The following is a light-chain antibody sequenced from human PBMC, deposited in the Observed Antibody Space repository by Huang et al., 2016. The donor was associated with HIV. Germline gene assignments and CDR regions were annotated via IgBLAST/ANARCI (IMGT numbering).Light chain of an antibody. CDR1: QSVTNY. V-gene: IGKV3-11*01. CDR3: QQHDNWPPIT. Sequence: EILLTQSPTTLSLSPGERATLSCRASQSVTNYLSWFQQRPGQAPRLVIHAVSHRATGSPARFSGSGSGTDFTLTITNLEPEDFAIYYCQQHDNWPPITFGQGTRLEIK. CDR2: AVS. J-gene: IGKJ5*01.